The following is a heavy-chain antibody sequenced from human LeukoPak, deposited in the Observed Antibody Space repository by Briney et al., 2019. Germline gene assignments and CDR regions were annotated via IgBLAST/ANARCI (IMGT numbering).Heavy chain of an antibody. Sequence: GGSLRLSCAASGFTFSSYSMNWVRQAPGKGLEWVSSISSSSSYIYYADSVKGRVTISRDNAKNSLYLQMNSLRAEDTAVYYCARDNSPKYSSGWYDYGYWGQGTLVTVSS. CDR3: ARDNSPKYSSGWYDYGY. D-gene: IGHD6-19*01. CDR1: GFTFSSYS. J-gene: IGHJ4*02. V-gene: IGHV3-21*01. CDR2: ISSSSSYI.